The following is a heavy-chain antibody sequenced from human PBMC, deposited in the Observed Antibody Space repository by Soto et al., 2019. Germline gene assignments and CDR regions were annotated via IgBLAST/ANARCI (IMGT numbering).Heavy chain of an antibody. J-gene: IGHJ6*02. D-gene: IGHD1-7*01. V-gene: IGHV1-69*13. CDR1: GGTFSSYA. Sequence: ASVKVSCKASGGTFSSYAISWVRQAPGQGLEWMGGIIPIFGTANYAQKFQGRVTITADESTSTAYMELSSLRSEDTAVYYCASQEDNWNYVYYYGMDVWGQGTTVTVSS. CDR3: ASQEDNWNYVYYYGMDV. CDR2: IIPIFGTA.